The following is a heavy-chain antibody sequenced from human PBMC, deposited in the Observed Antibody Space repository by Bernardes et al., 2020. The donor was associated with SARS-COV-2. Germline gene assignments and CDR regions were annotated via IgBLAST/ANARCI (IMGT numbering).Heavy chain of an antibody. V-gene: IGHV4-59*11. CDR3: ARDPLGNYASGTSSHYYYYYGMDV. Sequence: SETLSLTCTVSGGSISSHYWSWIRQPPGKRLEWIGYIHYSGTTNYNPSLKGRVTISVDMSKNQFSLRLSSVIAADTAVYYCARDPLGNYASGTSSHYYYYYGMDVWGQGTTVTVS. J-gene: IGHJ6*02. CDR2: IHYSGTT. D-gene: IGHD3-10*01. CDR1: GGSISSHY.